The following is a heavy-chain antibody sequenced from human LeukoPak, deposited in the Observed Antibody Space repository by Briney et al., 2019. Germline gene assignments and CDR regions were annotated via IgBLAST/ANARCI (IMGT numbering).Heavy chain of an antibody. CDR2: ISSSGST. D-gene: IGHD5-12*01. V-gene: IGHV4-61*02. CDR3: ARQDSGPLYYFDY. CDR1: GDSISSGDYY. J-gene: IGHJ4*02. Sequence: PSETLSLTCTVSGDSISSGDYYWSWIRQPAGKGLEWIGRISSSGSTNYNPSLKSRVTISVDTSKNQFSLKLSSVTAADTAVYYCARQDSGPLYYFDYWGQGTLVTVSS.